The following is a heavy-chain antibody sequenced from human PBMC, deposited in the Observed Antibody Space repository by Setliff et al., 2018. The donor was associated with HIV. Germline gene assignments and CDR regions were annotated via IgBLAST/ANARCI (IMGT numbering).Heavy chain of an antibody. V-gene: IGHV3-21*06. Sequence: PGGSLRFSCTASGFPFSLYSMNWVRQTPGKGLEWVSSINGNTLYISYAASVRRRFTISRDNAKNSLYLQMTSLRPEDTGVYYCARVGSSTSLDYWGQGIRVTVSS. CDR1: GFPFSLYS. J-gene: IGHJ4*02. CDR3: ARVGSSTSLDY. CDR2: INGNTLYI. D-gene: IGHD2-2*01.